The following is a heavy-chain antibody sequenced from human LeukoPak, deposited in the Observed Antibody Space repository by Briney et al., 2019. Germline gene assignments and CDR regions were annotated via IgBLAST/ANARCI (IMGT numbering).Heavy chain of an antibody. D-gene: IGHD3-22*01. CDR1: GGSFSGYY. V-gene: IGHV4-34*01. Sequence: PSETLSLTCAVYGGSFSGYYWTWIRQTPEKGLEWIGEMNPSGSTNYNPSLKSRVTISVDTSKNQFPLELSSVTAADTAVYYCARGRQDVTMIVVVTTAVSYYLDVWGKGTTVTVS. CDR2: MNPSGST. CDR3: ARGRQDVTMIVVVTTAVSYYLDV. J-gene: IGHJ6*03.